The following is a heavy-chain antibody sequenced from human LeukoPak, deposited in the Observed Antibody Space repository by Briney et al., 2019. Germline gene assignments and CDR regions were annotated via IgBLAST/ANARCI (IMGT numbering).Heavy chain of an antibody. CDR1: GNTFAGYY. J-gene: IGHJ4*02. D-gene: IGHD1-26*01. CDR3: ARGPIGGLRKGFDI. V-gene: IGHV1-2*02. CDR2: INTHNGAT. Sequence: ASVRVSCKASGNTFAGYYVHWVRQAPGQGLEWMGWINTHNGATNYAQHFQGRVTMTTDTAVTTAYMDLDGLISDDAAVYFCARGPIGGLRKGFDIWGQGTLVTVSS.